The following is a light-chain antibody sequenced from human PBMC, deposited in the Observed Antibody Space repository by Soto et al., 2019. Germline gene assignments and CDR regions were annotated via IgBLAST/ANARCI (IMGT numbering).Light chain of an antibody. Sequence: EIVLTQSPATLSVSPGERATLSCRASQSVSSSYLAWYQQKPGQAPRLLIYDASNRATGIPDRFSGSGSGTDFTLTISRLEPEDSAVYYCQQYSYSPPWTFGQGTKVEI. CDR2: DAS. CDR3: QQYSYSPPWT. J-gene: IGKJ1*01. CDR1: QSVSSSY. V-gene: IGKV3-20*01.